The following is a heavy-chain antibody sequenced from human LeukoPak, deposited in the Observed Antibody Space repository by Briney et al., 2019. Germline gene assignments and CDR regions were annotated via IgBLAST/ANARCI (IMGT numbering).Heavy chain of an antibody. CDR3: AKDRTRQAY. V-gene: IGHV3-7*03. Sequence: GGSLRLSCAASGFTFSNYWMSWVRQTPGKGLEWAANIKEDGSDKYYVDSLKGRFTISRDNAKNSLYLQTNSLRAEDTAVYYCAKDRTRQAYWGQGTLVTVSS. D-gene: IGHD3-3*01. CDR1: GFTFSNYW. CDR2: IKEDGSDK. J-gene: IGHJ4*02.